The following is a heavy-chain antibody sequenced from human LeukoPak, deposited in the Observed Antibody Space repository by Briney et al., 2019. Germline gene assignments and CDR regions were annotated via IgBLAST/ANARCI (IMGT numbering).Heavy chain of an antibody. J-gene: IGHJ3*02. CDR3: ASGSSDWYRGAVDI. CDR1: GASITGYY. CDR2: IYDSGST. Sequence: SETLSLTCTVSGASITGYYWSWIRQPPGKGLEWIANIYDSGSTNYNPSLKSRVTISVDTSKNQFSLKLTSVTAADTAVYYRASGSSDWYRGAVDIWGQGTKVTVSS. V-gene: IGHV4-59*01. D-gene: IGHD6-19*01.